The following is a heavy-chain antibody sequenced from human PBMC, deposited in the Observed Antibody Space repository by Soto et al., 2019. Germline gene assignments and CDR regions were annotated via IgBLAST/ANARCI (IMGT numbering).Heavy chain of an antibody. CDR1: GFTFSSYA. J-gene: IGHJ4*02. D-gene: IGHD6-13*01. V-gene: IGHV3-23*01. Sequence: PGGSLRLSCAASGFTFSSYAMSWVRQAPGKGLEWVSAISGSGGSTYYADSVKGRFTISRDNSKNTLYLQMNSLRAEDTAVYYCAKDPHDSSSWYSITHPVVGEFDYWGQGTLVTVSS. CDR2: ISGSGGST. CDR3: AKDPHDSSSWYSITHPVVGEFDY.